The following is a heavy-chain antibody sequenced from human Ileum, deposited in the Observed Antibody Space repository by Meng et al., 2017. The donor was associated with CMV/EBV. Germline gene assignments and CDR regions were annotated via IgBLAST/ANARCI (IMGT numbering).Heavy chain of an antibody. CDR2: IKQDGSEK. Sequence: LSLTCAASGFTFSSYWMSWVRQAPGKGLEWVANIKQDGSEKYYVDSVKGRFTISRDNGKNSVYLQMNSLRAEDTAVYYCARDSGRMNYWGQGTLVTVSS. J-gene: IGHJ4*02. D-gene: IGHD2-8*01. V-gene: IGHV3-7*01. CDR1: GFTFSSYW. CDR3: ARDSGRMNY.